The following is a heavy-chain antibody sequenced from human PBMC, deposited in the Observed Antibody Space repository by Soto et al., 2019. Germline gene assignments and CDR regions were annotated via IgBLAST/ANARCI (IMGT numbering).Heavy chain of an antibody. V-gene: IGHV1-18*01. CDR1: GYTFTSYG. Sequence: GASVKVSCKASGYTFTSYGISWVRQAPGQGLEWMGWIGAYNGNTNYAQKLQGRVTMTTDTSTSTAYMELRSLRSDDTAVYYCARTASRYDSSGYPDYWGQGTLVTVSS. J-gene: IGHJ4*02. D-gene: IGHD3-22*01. CDR2: IGAYNGNT. CDR3: ARTASRYDSSGYPDY.